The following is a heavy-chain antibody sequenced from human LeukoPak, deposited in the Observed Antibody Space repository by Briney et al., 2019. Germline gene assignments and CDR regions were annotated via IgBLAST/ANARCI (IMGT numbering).Heavy chain of an antibody. Sequence: GGSLRLSCAASGFTFSDYYMSWIRQAPGKGLEWVSYISSSGSTIFYADSVKGRFTISRDNSKNTLYLQMNSLRAEDTAVYYCAKDRKMVVSEYYFDYWGQGTLVTVSS. J-gene: IGHJ4*02. V-gene: IGHV3-11*04. CDR3: AKDRKMVVSEYYFDY. D-gene: IGHD3-22*01. CDR1: GFTFSDYY. CDR2: ISSSGSTI.